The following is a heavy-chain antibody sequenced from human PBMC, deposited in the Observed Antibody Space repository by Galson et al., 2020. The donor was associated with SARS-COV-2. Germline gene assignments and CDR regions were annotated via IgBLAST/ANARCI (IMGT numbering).Heavy chain of an antibody. CDR3: AKVWGLVDPFDY. Sequence: GGSLRLSCAASGFPFSNSPMSWVRQAPGKGLEWVSSISGSGDSTYYADSVKGRFTFSRDNSKNTLYLQMNSLRAEDTAVYYCAKVWGLVDPFDYWGQGTLVTVSS. J-gene: IGHJ4*02. CDR2: ISGSGDST. CDR1: GFPFSNSP. D-gene: IGHD3-16*01. V-gene: IGHV3-23*01.